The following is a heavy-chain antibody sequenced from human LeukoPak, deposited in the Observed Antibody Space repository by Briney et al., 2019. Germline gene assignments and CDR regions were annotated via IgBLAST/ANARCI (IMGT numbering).Heavy chain of an antibody. CDR2: IRSKAYGGTT. CDR1: GFTFGDYA. D-gene: IGHD3-3*01. J-gene: IGHJ4*02. V-gene: IGHV3-49*04. Sequence: PGGSLRLSCTASGFTFGDYAMSWVRQAPGKGLEWVGFIRSKAYGGTTEYAASVKGRFTISRDDSKSIAYLQMNSLKTVDTAVYYCTRDSYDFWSGGDPYYFDYWGQGTLVTVSS. CDR3: TRDSYDFWSGGDPYYFDY.